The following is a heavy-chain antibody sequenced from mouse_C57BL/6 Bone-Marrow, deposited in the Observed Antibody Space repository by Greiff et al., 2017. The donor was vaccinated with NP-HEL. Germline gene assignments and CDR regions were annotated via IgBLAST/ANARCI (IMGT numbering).Heavy chain of an antibody. CDR3: ARFPYDYDGDY. Sequence: VQLQQPGAELVKPGAAVKLSCKASGYTFTSYWMHWVKQRPGQGLEWIGMIHPNSGSTNYNEKFKSKATLTVDKSSSTAYMQLSSLTSEDSAVYYCARFPYDYDGDYWGQGTTLTVSS. J-gene: IGHJ2*01. V-gene: IGHV1-64*01. CDR2: IHPNSGST. CDR1: GYTFTSYW. D-gene: IGHD2-4*01.